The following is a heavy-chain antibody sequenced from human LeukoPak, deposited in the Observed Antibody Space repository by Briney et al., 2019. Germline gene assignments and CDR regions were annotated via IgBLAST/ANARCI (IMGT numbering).Heavy chain of an antibody. D-gene: IGHD2-15*01. V-gene: IGHV3-48*03. CDR1: GFTFRSYE. Sequence: GGSLRLSCGASGFTFRSYEMNWVRQVPGKGLEWVSHISGSGTTVYYVDSVKGRFTISRDNAKNALYLQMNSLRDEDTAVYHCVRGGGYCSGGRCYGTNDAFDIWGQGTMVTVSS. J-gene: IGHJ3*02. CDR3: VRGGGYCSGGRCYGTNDAFDI. CDR2: ISGSGTTV.